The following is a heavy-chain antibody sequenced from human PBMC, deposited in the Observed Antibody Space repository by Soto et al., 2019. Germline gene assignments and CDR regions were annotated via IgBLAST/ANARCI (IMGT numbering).Heavy chain of an antibody. CDR3: ARGVPAAGTDWFDH. CDR1: GCSISNYY. V-gene: IGHV4-4*07. CDR2: VSSTGSS. J-gene: IGHJ5*02. Sequence: PXETLSLTCTVSGCSISNYYWSWIRQSAEKRLDWIGRVSSTGSSYYNPSLKSRVTISVDTSKNQVSLNLTSVTAADTAVYYCARGVPAAGTDWFDHWGQGTLVTVSS. D-gene: IGHD6-13*01.